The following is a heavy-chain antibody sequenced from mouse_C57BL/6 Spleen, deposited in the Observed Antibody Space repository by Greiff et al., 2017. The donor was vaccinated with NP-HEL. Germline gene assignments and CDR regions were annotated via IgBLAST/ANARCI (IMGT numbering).Heavy chain of an antibody. J-gene: IGHJ3*01. V-gene: IGHV1-62-2*01. Sequence: QVQLKESGAELVKPGASVKLSCKASGYTFTEYTIHWVKQRSGQGLEWIGWFYPGSGSITYNEKFKDQATLTADKSSSAVYMELSRLTSEDSAVYFCARHEVTTVVATPFAYWGQGTLVTVSA. D-gene: IGHD1-1*01. CDR3: ARHEVTTVVATPFAY. CDR1: GYTFTEYT. CDR2: FYPGSGSI.